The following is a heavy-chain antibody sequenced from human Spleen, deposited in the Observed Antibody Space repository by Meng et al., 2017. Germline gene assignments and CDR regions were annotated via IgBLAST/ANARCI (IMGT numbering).Heavy chain of an antibody. CDR3: ARVKGAAAGTFRLYFDY. Sequence: ASVKVSCKASGYSFTNYIMHWVRQAPGQSLEWLGWINVGNGNTKYSQKFQGRVTITTDESTSTAYMELSSLRSEDTAVYYCARVKGAAAGTFRLYFDYWGQGTLVTVSS. V-gene: IGHV1-3*01. J-gene: IGHJ4*02. CDR1: GYSFTNYI. CDR2: INVGNGNT. D-gene: IGHD6-13*01.